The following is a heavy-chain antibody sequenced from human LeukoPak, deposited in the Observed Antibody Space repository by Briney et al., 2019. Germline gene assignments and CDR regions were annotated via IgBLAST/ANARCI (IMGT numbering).Heavy chain of an antibody. V-gene: IGHV3-7*01. CDR1: GFTFSGFW. J-gene: IGHJ4*02. CDR2: IREDGNQR. CDR3: AKDYPQAGPGFDY. Sequence: GGSLRLSCVVSGFTFSGFWMSWVRQAPGKGLEWVANIREDGNQRFYMDSVKGRFTISRDNTKNSLYLEMKALRVEDTAVYFCAKDYPQAGPGFDYWGQGTLVTVS.